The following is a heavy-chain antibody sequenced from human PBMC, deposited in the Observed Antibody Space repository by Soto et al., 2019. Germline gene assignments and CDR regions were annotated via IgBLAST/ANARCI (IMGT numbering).Heavy chain of an antibody. J-gene: IGHJ5*02. CDR2: INPNSGGT. CDR3: ARGAYYYSARVGSPYYYDSSGPMNWFDP. V-gene: IGHV1-2*04. Sequence: ASVKVSCKASGYTFTGYYMHWVRQAPGQGLEWMGWINPNSGGTNYAQKFQGWVTMTRDTSISTAYMELSRLRSDDTAVYYCARGAYYYSARVGSPYYYDSSGPMNWFDPWGQGTLVTVSS. D-gene: IGHD3-22*01. CDR1: GYTFTGYY.